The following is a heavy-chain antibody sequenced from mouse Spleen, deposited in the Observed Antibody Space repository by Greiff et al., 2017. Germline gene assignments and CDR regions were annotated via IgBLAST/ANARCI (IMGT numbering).Heavy chain of an antibody. CDR2: IWSGGST. CDR1: GFSLTSYG. V-gene: IGHV2-2*01. Sequence: VQLQQSGPGLVQPSQSLSITCTVSGFSLTSYGVHWVRQSPGKGLEWLGVIWSGGSTDYNAAFISRLSISKDNSKSQVFFKMNSLQADDTAIYYCARKDPTGGFAYWGQGTLVTVSA. CDR3: ARKDPTGGFAY. J-gene: IGHJ3*01. D-gene: IGHD1-1*01.